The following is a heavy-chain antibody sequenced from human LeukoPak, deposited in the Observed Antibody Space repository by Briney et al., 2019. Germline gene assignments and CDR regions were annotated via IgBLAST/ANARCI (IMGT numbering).Heavy chain of an antibody. J-gene: IGHJ4*02. CDR3: ARDSSSGWYHTN. Sequence: GGSLRLSCAASGFTFSDYYMSWIRQAPGKGLEWVSYISSSGSTIYYADSVKGRFTISRDNAKNSLYLRMNSLRAEDTAVYYCARDSSSGWYHTNWGQGTLVTVSS. D-gene: IGHD6-19*01. V-gene: IGHV3-11*01. CDR2: ISSSGSTI. CDR1: GFTFSDYY.